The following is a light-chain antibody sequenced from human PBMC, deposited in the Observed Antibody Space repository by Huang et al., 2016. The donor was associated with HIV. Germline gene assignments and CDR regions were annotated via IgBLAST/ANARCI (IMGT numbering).Light chain of an antibody. J-gene: IGKJ1*01. CDR2: AAS. CDR3: QQSYSTPWT. CDR1: QSISSY. V-gene: IGKV1-39*01. Sequence: DIQMTQSPSSLSASVGDRVTITCRASQSISSYLNWYQQKPGKAPKLLIYAASSLQSGVPSRFSGRGSAREFTLTISSLQPEDFVTYYCQQSYSTPWTFGQGTKVEIK.